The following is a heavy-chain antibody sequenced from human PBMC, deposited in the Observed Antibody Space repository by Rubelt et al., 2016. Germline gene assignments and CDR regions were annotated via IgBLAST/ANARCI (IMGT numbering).Heavy chain of an antibody. CDR3: ARRAVTTGLSF. V-gene: IGHV4-4*02. CDR2: IDRSGNT. CDR1: GGSISSDDK. D-gene: IGHD4-17*01. J-gene: IGHJ4*02. Sequence: QVQLQESGPGLVKPSGTLSLTCAVSGGSISSDDKWTWVRQPPGKELEWIGEIDRSGNTNYNPSLKSRVPLSVATSKNQFSLKVNPVTAADTAVYYCARRAVTTGLSFWSQGSLVTVSS.